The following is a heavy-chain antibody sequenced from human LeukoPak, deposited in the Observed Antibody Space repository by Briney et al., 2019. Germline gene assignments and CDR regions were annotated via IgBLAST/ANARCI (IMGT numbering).Heavy chain of an antibody. Sequence: GGSLRLSCAASGFTVITNDMTWVRQAPGKGLELVSVLYSDGNTKYADSVQGRLTISRDNSKNTLYLEMNSLSPDDTAVYYCARGVEPLAANTLAYWGQGTLVTVSS. CDR1: GFTVITND. CDR2: LYSDGNT. V-gene: IGHV3-53*01. J-gene: IGHJ4*02. D-gene: IGHD1-14*01. CDR3: ARGVEPLAANTLAY.